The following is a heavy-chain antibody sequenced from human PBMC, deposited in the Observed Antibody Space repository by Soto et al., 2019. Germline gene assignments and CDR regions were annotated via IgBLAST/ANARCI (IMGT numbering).Heavy chain of an antibody. CDR3: ARESAAGPFDY. D-gene: IGHD6-13*01. Sequence: GGSLRLSCAASGFTFSSYDMHWVRQATGKGLEWVSAIGTAGDTYYPGSVKGRFTISRENAKNSLYLQMNSLRAEDTAVYYCARESAAGPFDYWGQGTLVTVSS. J-gene: IGHJ4*02. CDR2: IGTAGDT. CDR1: GFTFSSYD. V-gene: IGHV3-13*01.